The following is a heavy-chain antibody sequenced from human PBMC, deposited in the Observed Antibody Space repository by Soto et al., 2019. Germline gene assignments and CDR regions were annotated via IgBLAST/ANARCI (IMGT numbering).Heavy chain of an antibody. CDR2: IIPIFGTA. J-gene: IGHJ4*02. Sequence: QVRLVQSGAEVKKPGSSVKVSCKASGGTFSSYAISWVRQAPGQGLEWMGGIIPIFGTANYAQKFQGRVTITADESTSTAYMELSSLRSEDTAVYYCAREADYDSSGYPKGGDYWGQGTLVTVSS. CDR3: AREADYDSSGYPKGGDY. CDR1: GGTFSSYA. V-gene: IGHV1-69*01. D-gene: IGHD3-22*01.